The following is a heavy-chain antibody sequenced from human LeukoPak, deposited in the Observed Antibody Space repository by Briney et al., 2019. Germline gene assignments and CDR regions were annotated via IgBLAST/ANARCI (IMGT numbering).Heavy chain of an antibody. CDR1: GGSISSRSYY. J-gene: IGHJ4*02. CDR2: IYYTGNT. Sequence: SETLSLTCTVSGGSISSRSYYWGWIRQPPGKGLEWIGSIYYTGNTYYNPSLMSRVTISVDTSKNQVSLKLSSVTAADTAIYYCARCLGAAMAPSDYWGQGTLAAVSS. V-gene: IGHV4-39*01. D-gene: IGHD3-16*01. CDR3: ARCLGAAMAPSDY.